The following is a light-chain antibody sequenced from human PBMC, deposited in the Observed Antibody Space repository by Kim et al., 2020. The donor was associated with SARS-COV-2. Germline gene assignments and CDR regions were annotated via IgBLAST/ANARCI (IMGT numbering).Light chain of an antibody. CDR3: QQYNNVLFT. Sequence: AYVDDRVTIACQASQNIGNYLNWYQQKPGKAPNRLLYDASNLENGVPSRFSGSGSGTDFTFTISSLQPEDIATFYCQQYNNVLFTFGPGAKVDIK. V-gene: IGKV1-33*01. CDR1: QNIGNY. J-gene: IGKJ3*01. CDR2: DAS.